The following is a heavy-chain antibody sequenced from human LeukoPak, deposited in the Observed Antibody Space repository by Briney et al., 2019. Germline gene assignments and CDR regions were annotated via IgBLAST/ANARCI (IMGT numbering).Heavy chain of an antibody. J-gene: IGHJ4*02. Sequence: PSETLSLTCTVSGASISSYYWTWIRQPAGKGLEWIGRIYTSGSTNYNPSLKSRVAMSVDTSKNQFSLKLSSVTAADTAVYYCARLSADSSSSRGFDYWGQGTPATVSS. D-gene: IGHD2-2*01. CDR1: GASISSYY. CDR2: IYTSGST. CDR3: ARLSADSSSSRGFDY. V-gene: IGHV4-4*07.